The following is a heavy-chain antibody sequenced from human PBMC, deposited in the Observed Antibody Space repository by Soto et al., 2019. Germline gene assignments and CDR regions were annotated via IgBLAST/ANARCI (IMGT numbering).Heavy chain of an antibody. J-gene: IGHJ3*02. CDR3: RNTGDGYTCGSHVFDI. CDR1: GFTFTTYA. CDR2: GTPSGST. D-gene: IGHD5-18*01. V-gene: IGHV3-23*01. Sequence: GGSLRLSCAASGFTFTTYAMSWVRQAPGKGLQWVSTGTPSGSTFYADSVEGRFTSSRDNSKNTLFLQMNSLRADDTAVYYCRNTGDGYTCGSHVFDIWGQGKMVTVSS.